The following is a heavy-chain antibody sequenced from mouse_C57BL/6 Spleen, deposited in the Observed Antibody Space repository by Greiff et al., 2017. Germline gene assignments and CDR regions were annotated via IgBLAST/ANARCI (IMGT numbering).Heavy chain of an antibody. J-gene: IGHJ4*01. CDR1: GYTFTGYW. V-gene: IGHV1-9*01. CDR3: SRHERGDVYYAMDY. Sequence: VKLMASGAELMQPGASVKLSCKATGYTFTGYWIEWVKQRPGHGLEWIGEILPGSGSTNSNEKFKGKATFTADTSSNPAYMQLSSLTTEDSAIYYCSRHERGDVYYAMDYWGQGTSVTVSS. CDR2: ILPGSGST. D-gene: IGHD3-3*01.